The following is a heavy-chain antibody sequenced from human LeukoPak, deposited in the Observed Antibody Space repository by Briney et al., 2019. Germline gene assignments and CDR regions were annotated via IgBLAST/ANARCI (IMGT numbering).Heavy chain of an antibody. CDR3: ARDLIGKKGFDY. D-gene: IGHD2-8*01. J-gene: IGHJ4*02. CDR1: RFTFGSSW. V-gene: IGHV3-7*01. CDR2: IKQDGSAK. Sequence: PGGSLRLSCAASRFTFGSSWMSWVRQAPGKGLEWVANIKQDGSAKYYVGSVKGRFTISRDNAKNSLYLQMNSLTAEDTAVYYCARDLIGKKGFDYWGQGTLVTVSS.